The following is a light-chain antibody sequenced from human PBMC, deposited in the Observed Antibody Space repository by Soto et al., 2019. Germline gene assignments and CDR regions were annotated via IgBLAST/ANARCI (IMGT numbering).Light chain of an antibody. J-gene: IGKJ3*01. Sequence: DIQMTQSPSTLSASVGDRVTITCRASQSISSWLAWYQQKPGKAPKLLIYKASSLESGVPSRFSGSGSGIEFNLTISSLQPDDFATYYCQQYNSYPFTFGPGTKVDIK. CDR2: KAS. CDR3: QQYNSYPFT. CDR1: QSISSW. V-gene: IGKV1-5*03.